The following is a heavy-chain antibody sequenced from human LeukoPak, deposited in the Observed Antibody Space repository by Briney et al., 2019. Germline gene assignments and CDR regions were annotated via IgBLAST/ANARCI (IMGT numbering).Heavy chain of an antibody. CDR2: IRSDESNK. J-gene: IGHJ4*02. D-gene: IGHD4-17*01. CDR1: GFTFSSYG. CDR3: AKNIVYGDYFDY. Sequence: GGSLRLSCAASGFTFSSYGMHWVRQAPGKGLEWLAFIRSDESNKYYADSVKGRFTISRDNSKNTLYLQMNSLRAEDTAVYYCAKNIVYGDYFDYWGQGTLVTVSS. V-gene: IGHV3-30*02.